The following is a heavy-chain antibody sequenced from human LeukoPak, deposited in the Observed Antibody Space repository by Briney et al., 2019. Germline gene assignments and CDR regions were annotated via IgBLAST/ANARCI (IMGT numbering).Heavy chain of an antibody. Sequence: PSETLSLTCAVYGGSFSGYYWSWIRQPPGKGLEWIGEINHSGSTNYNPSLKSRVTISVDTSKNQFSLKLSSVTAADTAGYYCAGFPGGGWGVYVGFDYGGQGTRVTAPS. CDR3: AGFPGGGWGVYVGFDY. V-gene: IGHV4-34*01. J-gene: IGHJ4*02. D-gene: IGHD3-10*01. CDR2: INHSGST. CDR1: GGSFSGYY.